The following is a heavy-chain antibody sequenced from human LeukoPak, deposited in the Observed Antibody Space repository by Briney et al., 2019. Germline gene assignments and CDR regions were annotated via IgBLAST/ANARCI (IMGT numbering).Heavy chain of an antibody. CDR1: GYTISSGYN. CDR3: ASSSCGNGFCYADDY. D-gene: IGHD2-8*01. CDR2: ISHSGDT. V-gene: IGHV4-38-2*02. J-gene: IGHJ4*02. Sequence: SETLSLTCTVSGYTISSGYNWGWIRQPPGKGLEYLGSISHSGDTYYSPSLKSRVTISVDTSEHQLSLKLASVTAADTAVYYCASSSCGNGFCYADDYWGQGTLVTVSS.